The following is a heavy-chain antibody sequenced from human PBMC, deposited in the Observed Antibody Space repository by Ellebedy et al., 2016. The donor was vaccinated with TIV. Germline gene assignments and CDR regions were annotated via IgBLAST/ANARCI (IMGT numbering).Heavy chain of an antibody. CDR1: GGTFSSYA. V-gene: IGHV1-69*13. CDR2: IIPIFGTA. D-gene: IGHD2-2*01. J-gene: IGHJ6*02. Sequence: ASVKVSCKASGGTFSSYAISWVRQAPGQGLEWMGGIIPIFGTANYAQKFQGRVTITADESTSTAYMELSSLRSEDTAVYYCARGSLKYCSSTSCYEDYYYGMDVWGQGTTVTVSS. CDR3: ARGSLKYCSSTSCYEDYYYGMDV.